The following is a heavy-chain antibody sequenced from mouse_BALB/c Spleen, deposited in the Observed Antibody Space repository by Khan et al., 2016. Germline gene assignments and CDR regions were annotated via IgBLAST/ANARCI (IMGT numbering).Heavy chain of an antibody. J-gene: IGHJ4*01. CDR1: GYAITSDHA. D-gene: IGHD6-1*01. CDR3: SRWARHNAMDY. CDR2: ISYSGST. V-gene: IGHV3-2*02. Sequence: EVQLQELGPGLVKPSQSLSLTCTVTGYAITSDHAWNWIRQFPGNKLEWMGYISYSGSTSYNPSLKGRVSITRDTSKNQFFLQLNSVTTEDTATYYCSRWARHNAMDYWGQGTSVTVSS.